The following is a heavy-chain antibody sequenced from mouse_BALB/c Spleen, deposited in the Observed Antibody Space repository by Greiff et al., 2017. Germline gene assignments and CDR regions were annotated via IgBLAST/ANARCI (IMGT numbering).Heavy chain of an antibody. J-gene: IGHJ3*01. CDR1: GYTFTSYN. V-gene: IGHV1-12*01. Sequence: QVQLQQPGAELVKPGASVKMSCKASGYTFTSYNMHWVKQTPGQGLEWIGAIYPGNGDTSYNQKFKGKATLTADKSSSTAYMQLSSLTSEDSAVYYCARGGAWFAYWGQGTLVTVSA. CDR3: ARGGAWFAY. CDR2: IYPGNGDT.